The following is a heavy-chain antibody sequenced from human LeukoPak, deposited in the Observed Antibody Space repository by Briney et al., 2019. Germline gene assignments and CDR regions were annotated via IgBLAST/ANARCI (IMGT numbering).Heavy chain of an antibody. J-gene: IGHJ6*03. Sequence: PGGSLRLSCAASGFTFSSYEMNWVRQAPGKGLEWVSYISSSGSTIYYADSVKGRFTISRDNAKNTLYLQMNSLRAEDTAVYYCAREYSSGWYDYYYMDVWGKGTTVTVSS. D-gene: IGHD6-19*01. CDR1: GFTFSSYE. V-gene: IGHV3-48*03. CDR3: AREYSSGWYDYYYMDV. CDR2: ISSSGSTI.